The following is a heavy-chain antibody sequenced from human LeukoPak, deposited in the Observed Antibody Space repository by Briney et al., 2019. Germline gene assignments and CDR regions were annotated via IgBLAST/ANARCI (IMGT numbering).Heavy chain of an antibody. V-gene: IGHV3-30*02. CDR1: GFTFSSYG. CDR2: IRYDGSNK. Sequence: GRSLRLSCAASGFTFSSYGMHWVRQTPGKGLESVAFIRYDGSNKYYADSVKGRFTISRDNSKNTLDLQMNSLRAEDTAVYYCAKNARYFDWSQFDYWGQGTLVTVSS. J-gene: IGHJ4*02. CDR3: AKNARYFDWSQFDY. D-gene: IGHD3-9*01.